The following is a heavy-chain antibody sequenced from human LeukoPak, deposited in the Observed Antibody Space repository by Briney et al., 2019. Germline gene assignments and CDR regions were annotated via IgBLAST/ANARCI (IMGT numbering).Heavy chain of an antibody. V-gene: IGHV3-9*03. Sequence: SLSLSCAASGFTFDDYAMHWVRQAPGKGLEWVSGISWNSGSIGYADSVKGRFTISRDNAKNSLYLQMNSLRCEDMALYYCAKGLVGATSDAFDIWGQGTMVTVSS. CDR2: ISWNSGSI. J-gene: IGHJ3*02. D-gene: IGHD1-26*01. CDR3: AKGLVGATSDAFDI. CDR1: GFTFDDYA.